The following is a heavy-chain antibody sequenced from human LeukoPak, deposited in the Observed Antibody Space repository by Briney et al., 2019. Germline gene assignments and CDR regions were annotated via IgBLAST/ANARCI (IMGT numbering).Heavy chain of an antibody. CDR1: GFTFDDYG. J-gene: IGHJ4*02. V-gene: IGHV3-23*01. CDR3: ARQLGYCSDGTCYFNY. CDR2: VSTSGDTT. Sequence: PGGSLRLSCAASGFTFDDYGMSWVRQAPGKGLEWVSAVSTSGDTTYSADSVEGRFTISRDNSKNTLYLQMNSLRAEDTAIYYCARQLGYCSDGTCYFNYWGQGTLVTVSS. D-gene: IGHD2-15*01.